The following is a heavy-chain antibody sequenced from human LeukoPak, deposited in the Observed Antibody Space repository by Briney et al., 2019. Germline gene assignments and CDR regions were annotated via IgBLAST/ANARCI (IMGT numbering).Heavy chain of an antibody. CDR3: ARDRFGALVY. CDR2: ISSSSSYI. CDR1: GFTFSSYS. J-gene: IGHJ4*02. Sequence: PGGSLRLSCAASGFTFSSYSVNWVRQAPGKGLEWVSSISSSSSYIYYADSVKGRFTISRDNAKNSLYLQMNSLRAEDTAVYYCARDRFGALVYWGQGTLVTVSS. D-gene: IGHD3-16*01. V-gene: IGHV3-21*01.